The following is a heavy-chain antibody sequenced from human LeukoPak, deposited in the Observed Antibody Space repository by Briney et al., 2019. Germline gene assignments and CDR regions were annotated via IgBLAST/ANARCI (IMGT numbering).Heavy chain of an antibody. J-gene: IGHJ6*03. CDR1: GGSISSYY. V-gene: IGHV4-59*01. Sequence: SETLSLTCTVSGGSISSYYWSWIRQPPGKGLEWIGYIYYSGSTNYNPSLKSRVTISVDTSKNQFSLKLSSVTAADTAVYYCARGTTTVVTYYYYYYMDVWGKGTTVTVSS. CDR2: IYYSGST. D-gene: IGHD4-23*01. CDR3: ARGTTTVVTYYYYYYMDV.